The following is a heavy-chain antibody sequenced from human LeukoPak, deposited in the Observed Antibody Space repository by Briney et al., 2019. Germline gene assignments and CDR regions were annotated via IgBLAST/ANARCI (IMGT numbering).Heavy chain of an antibody. CDR3: ARLGGAAAGTKD. CDR1: GFTFSSYS. D-gene: IGHD6-13*01. J-gene: IGHJ4*02. Sequence: PGGSLRLSCAASGFTFSSYSMYWVRQAPGKGLEWVSSISSSSSYIYYADSVKGRFTISRDNAKNSLYLQMNSLRAEDTAVYYCARLGGAAAGTKDWGQGTLVTVSS. V-gene: IGHV3-21*01. CDR2: ISSSSSYI.